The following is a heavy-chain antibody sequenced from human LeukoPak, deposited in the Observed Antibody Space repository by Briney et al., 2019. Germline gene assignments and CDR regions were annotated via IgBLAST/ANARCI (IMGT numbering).Heavy chain of an antibody. V-gene: IGHV3-21*01. CDR1: GFIFSGNS. D-gene: IGHD2-8*01. CDR2: ISRTSTYT. CDR3: ASTYEENWFDP. Sequence: GGSLRLSCVASGFIFSGNSMNWVRQAPGKGLEWVSGISRTSTYTYYADSVKGRFTISRDNAKNSLYLQMNSLRAEDTAVYYCASTYEENWFDPWGQGTLVTVSS. J-gene: IGHJ5*02.